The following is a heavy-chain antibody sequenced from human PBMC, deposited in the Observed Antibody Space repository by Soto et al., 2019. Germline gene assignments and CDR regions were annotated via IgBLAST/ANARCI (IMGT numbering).Heavy chain of an antibody. CDR1: GGTFSSYA. CDR3: AREREGDIAAAGWFDP. Sequence: QVQLVQSGAEVKKPGSSVKVSCKASGGTFSSYAISWVRQAPGQGLEWMGGIIPIFGTANYAQKFQGRVTITADESTSTAYMELSRLRSEDTAVYYCAREREGDIAAAGWFDPWGQGTLVTVSS. CDR2: IIPIFGTA. D-gene: IGHD6-13*01. J-gene: IGHJ5*02. V-gene: IGHV1-69*01.